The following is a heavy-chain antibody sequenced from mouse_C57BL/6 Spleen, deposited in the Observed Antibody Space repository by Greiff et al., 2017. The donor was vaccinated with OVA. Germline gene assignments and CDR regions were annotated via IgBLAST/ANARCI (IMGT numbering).Heavy chain of an antibody. J-gene: IGHJ2*01. CDR3: TAFGPLNPFDY. CDR1: GFTFSNYW. V-gene: IGHV6-3*01. CDR2: LRLKSDNYAT. Sequence: EVQLQQSGGGLVQPGGSMKLSCVASGFTFSNYWMNWVRQSPEKGLEWVAQLRLKSDNYATHYAESVKGRFTISRDDSKIRFYLQMNHLRAEDTGIYYCTAFGPLNPFDYWGQGTTLTVSS.